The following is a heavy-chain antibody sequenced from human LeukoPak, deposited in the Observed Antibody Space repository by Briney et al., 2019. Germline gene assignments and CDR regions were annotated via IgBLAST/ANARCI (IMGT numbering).Heavy chain of an antibody. D-gene: IGHD3-9*01. CDR1: GGTFSSYA. J-gene: IGHJ4*02. Sequence: SVKVSCKASGGTFSSYAISWVRQAPGQGLEWMGRIIPIFGTANYAQKFQGGVTITTDESTSTAYMELSSLRSEDTAVYYCARDQYDILTGYRLDYWGQGTLVTVSS. CDR2: IIPIFGTA. CDR3: ARDQYDILTGYRLDY. V-gene: IGHV1-69*05.